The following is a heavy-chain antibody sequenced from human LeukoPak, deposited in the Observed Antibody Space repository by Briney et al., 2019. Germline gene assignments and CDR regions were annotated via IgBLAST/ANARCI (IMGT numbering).Heavy chain of an antibody. J-gene: IGHJ5*02. CDR1: GGSISSYY. Sequence: SETLSLTCTVSGGSISSYYWSWIRQPPGKGLEWIGYIYCTGSTNYNSSLKSRVTISVDTSKNQFSLKLSSVTAADTAVYYCATLTGYSSESWFDPWGQGILVTVSS. D-gene: IGHD3-9*01. V-gene: IGHV4-59*01. CDR3: ATLTGYSSESWFDP. CDR2: IYCTGST.